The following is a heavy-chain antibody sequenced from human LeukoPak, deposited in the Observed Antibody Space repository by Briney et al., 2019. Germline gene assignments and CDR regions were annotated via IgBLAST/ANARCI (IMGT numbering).Heavy chain of an antibody. J-gene: IGHJ2*01. D-gene: IGHD6-25*01. CDR3: AKQSVSRYTSGWDWYFDL. CDR1: GFTFSNYA. Sequence: GGSLRLSCAASGFTFSNYAMSWVRQAPGKGLEWVSAISGSGGTTYYADSVRGRFSISRDNSDNTLFLQMNSLRAEDTAVYYCAKQSVSRYTSGWDWYFDLWGRGTLVTVSS. V-gene: IGHV3-23*01. CDR2: ISGSGGTT.